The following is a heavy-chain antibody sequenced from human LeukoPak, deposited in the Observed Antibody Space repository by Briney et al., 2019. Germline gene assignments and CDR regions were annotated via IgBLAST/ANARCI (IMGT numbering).Heavy chain of an antibody. Sequence: SETLSLTCTVSGGSISSYYWSWIRQPPGKGLEWIGYIYYSGTTNYNPSLKSRVTISVDTSKNQFSLRLSSVTAADTAAYYCARHEAWFDPWGQGTLVTVSS. CDR2: IYYSGTT. V-gene: IGHV4-59*08. CDR3: ARHEAWFDP. J-gene: IGHJ5*02. CDR1: GGSISSYY.